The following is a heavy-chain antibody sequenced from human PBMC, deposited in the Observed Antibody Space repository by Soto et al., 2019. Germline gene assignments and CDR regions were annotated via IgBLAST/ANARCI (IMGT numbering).Heavy chain of an antibody. Sequence: GASVKVSCKASGYTITGYYMHWVRQAPGQGLEWMGWINPNSGGTNYAQKFQGWVTMTRDTSISTAYMELSRLRSDDTAVYYCARDAIYYDSSGSLDYWGQGTLVTVSS. V-gene: IGHV1-2*04. D-gene: IGHD3-22*01. CDR2: INPNSGGT. J-gene: IGHJ4*02. CDR1: GYTITGYY. CDR3: ARDAIYYDSSGSLDY.